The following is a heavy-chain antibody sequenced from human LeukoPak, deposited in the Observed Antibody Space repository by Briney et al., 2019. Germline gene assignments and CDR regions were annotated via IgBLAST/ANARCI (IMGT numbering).Heavy chain of an antibody. Sequence: GASVKVSCKASGGTFSSYAISWVRQAPGQGLEWMGGIIPIFGTANYAQKFQGRVTITADESTSTAYMELSSLRSEDTAVYYCARLWHYYDSSGYRRVSVGMDVWGQGTTVTVSS. D-gene: IGHD3-22*01. J-gene: IGHJ6*02. CDR1: GGTFSSYA. V-gene: IGHV1-69*13. CDR2: IIPIFGTA. CDR3: ARLWHYYDSSGYRRVSVGMDV.